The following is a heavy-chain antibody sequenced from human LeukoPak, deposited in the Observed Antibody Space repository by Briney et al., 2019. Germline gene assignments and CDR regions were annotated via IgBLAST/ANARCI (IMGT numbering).Heavy chain of an antibody. D-gene: IGHD3-10*01. Sequence: GASVKVSCKASGGTFSSYAISWVRQAPGQGLEWMGGIIPIFGTANYAQKFQGRVTITADESTSTAYMELSSLRSEDTAVYYCARGDYYGSGTVFDPWGQGTLVTVSS. CDR3: ARGDYYGSGTVFDP. CDR1: GGTFSSYA. CDR2: IIPIFGTA. J-gene: IGHJ5*02. V-gene: IGHV1-69*13.